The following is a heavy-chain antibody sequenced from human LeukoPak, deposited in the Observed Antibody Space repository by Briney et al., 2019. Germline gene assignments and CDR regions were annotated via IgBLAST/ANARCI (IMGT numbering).Heavy chain of an antibody. D-gene: IGHD3-16*01. J-gene: IGHJ4*02. CDR2: AYYTGNT. CDR3: ARGAYFDS. CDR1: GGSISGRPYY. V-gene: IGHV4-39*07. Sequence: SETLPLTCTVSGGSISGRPYYWGWIRQPPGKGLEWIGSAYYTGNTYYNSSLKSRVTISLDTSKNQFSLKLNSVTAADTAVYYCARGAYFDSWGRGTLFTVSS.